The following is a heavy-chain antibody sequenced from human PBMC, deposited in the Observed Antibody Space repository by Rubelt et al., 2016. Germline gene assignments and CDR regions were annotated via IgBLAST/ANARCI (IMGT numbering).Heavy chain of an antibody. CDR1: GYTFTGYY. D-gene: IGHD2-15*01. V-gene: IGHV1-2*06. J-gene: IGHJ4*02. CDR2: INPTSGGT. CDR3: ATASPYCSGGSCY. Sequence: QVQLVQSGAEVKKPGASVKVSCKASGYTFTGYYMHWVRQAPGQGLEWMGRINPTSGGTNHAQNFQGRVTMTRDTSISTAYMELSRLRSDDTAVYYCATASPYCSGGSCYWGQGTLVTVSS.